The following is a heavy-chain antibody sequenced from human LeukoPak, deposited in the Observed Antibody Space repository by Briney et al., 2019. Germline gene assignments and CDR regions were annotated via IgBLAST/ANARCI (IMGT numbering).Heavy chain of an antibody. V-gene: IGHV4-39*07. Sequence: SETLSLTCTVSGGSISSSSYYWGWIRQPPGKGLEWIGSIYYSGSTYYNPSLKSRVTISVDTSKNQFSLKLSSVTAADTAVYYCARVPRRPGSLDYWGQGTLVTVSS. CDR3: ARVPRRPGSLDY. D-gene: IGHD3-10*01. CDR1: GGSISSSSYY. CDR2: IYYSGST. J-gene: IGHJ4*02.